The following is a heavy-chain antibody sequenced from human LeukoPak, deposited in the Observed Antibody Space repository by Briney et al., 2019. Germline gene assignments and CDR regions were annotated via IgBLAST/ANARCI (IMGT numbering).Heavy chain of an antibody. Sequence: GGSLRLSCASFGFTFNSYAMNWVRQAPGKGLEWVSGISNSGGRTYYADSVKGRFTISRDNSKNTLYLQVNSLRAEDTAVYYCAKDFGSGYYPVAFDIWGQGTMVTVSS. V-gene: IGHV3-23*01. D-gene: IGHD3-22*01. CDR3: AKDFGSGYYPVAFDI. J-gene: IGHJ3*02. CDR1: GFTFNSYA. CDR2: ISNSGGRT.